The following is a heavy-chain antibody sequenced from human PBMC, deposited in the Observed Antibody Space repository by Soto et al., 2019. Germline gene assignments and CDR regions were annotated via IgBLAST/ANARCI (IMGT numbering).Heavy chain of an antibody. Sequence: QVRLVESGGGAVQPGASLRLSCDASGFTFSTYALHWVRQAPGKGLEWVAFISYTGANQYYAESVKGRFTVSRDNSKNIASLQMTSLKPEDSAVYYCARYAFLYSRGAYYDHWGQGTLVTVSS. D-gene: IGHD4-4*01. CDR2: ISYTGANQ. V-gene: IGHV3-30-3*01. CDR1: GFTFSTYA. J-gene: IGHJ4*02. CDR3: ARYAFLYSRGAYYDH.